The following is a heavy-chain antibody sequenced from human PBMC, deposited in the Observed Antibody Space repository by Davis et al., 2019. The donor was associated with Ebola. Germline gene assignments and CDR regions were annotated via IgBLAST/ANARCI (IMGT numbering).Heavy chain of an antibody. CDR1: GFSFSDFW. D-gene: IGHD1-1*01. CDR3: TKDFNWNPFDS. V-gene: IGHV3-7*03. CDR2: VDGYGTTR. Sequence: GASLKISCVATGFSFSDFWMNWARQAPGKGLEWVASVDGYGTTRHYPDSVRGRFTDSRDHAQNLVLLQMSSLRADDTAVYFCTKDFNWNPFDSWGQGTRVTVSS. J-gene: IGHJ4*02.